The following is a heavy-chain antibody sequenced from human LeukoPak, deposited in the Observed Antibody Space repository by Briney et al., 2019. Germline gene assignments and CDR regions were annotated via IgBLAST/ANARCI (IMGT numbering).Heavy chain of an antibody. J-gene: IGHJ3*02. CDR1: GFTFSSYE. CDR2: ISSSGSTI. V-gene: IGHV3-48*03. Sequence: GGSLRLSCVASGFTFSSYEMNWVRQAPGKGLEWVSYISSSGSTIYYADSVKGRFTISRDNSKNTLYLQMNSLRAEDTAVYYCARGGSYLSAFDIWGQGTMVTVSS. CDR3: ARGGSYLSAFDI. D-gene: IGHD1-26*01.